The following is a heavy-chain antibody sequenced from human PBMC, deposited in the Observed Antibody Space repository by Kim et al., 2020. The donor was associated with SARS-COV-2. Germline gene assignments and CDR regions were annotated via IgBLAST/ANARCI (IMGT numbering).Heavy chain of an antibody. D-gene: IGHD6-13*01. CDR3: ARLGSSRLGYYYYGMDV. CDR2: ISAYNGNT. J-gene: IGHJ6*02. V-gene: IGHV1-18*04. CDR1: GYTFTSYG. Sequence: ASVKVSCKASGYTFTSYGISWVRQAPGQGLEWMGWISAYNGNTNYAQKLQGRVTMTTDTSTSTAYMELRSLRSDDTAVYYCARLGSSRLGYYYYGMDVWGQGTTVTVSS.